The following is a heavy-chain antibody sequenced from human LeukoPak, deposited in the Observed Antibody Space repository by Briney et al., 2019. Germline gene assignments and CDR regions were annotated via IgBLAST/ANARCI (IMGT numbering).Heavy chain of an antibody. CDR1: GVSIDSYH. V-gene: IGHV4-59*01. CDR3: AGRTAATTRPFDY. Sequence: PSETLSLTCSVSGVSIDSYHWSWIRQPPGKGLEWIGYFYYTGSTNYSPSFEGRVTISEDTSKNQISLRLTSVTAADTAVYYFAGRTAATTRPFDYWGQGTLVTVSS. CDR2: FYYTGST. D-gene: IGHD2-21*02. J-gene: IGHJ4*02.